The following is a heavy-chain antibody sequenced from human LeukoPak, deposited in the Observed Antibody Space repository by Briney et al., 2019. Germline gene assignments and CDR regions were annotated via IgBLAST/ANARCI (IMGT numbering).Heavy chain of an antibody. V-gene: IGHV3-30*18. CDR2: ISYDGSNK. CDR1: GFTFSSYG. Sequence: GGSLRLSCAASGFTFSSYGMHWVRQAPGKGLEWVAVISYDGSNKYYADSVKGRFTISRDNSKNTLYLQMNSLRAEDTAVYCCAKDPNRYCSSTSCSNRFDPWGQGTLVTVSS. J-gene: IGHJ5*02. CDR3: AKDPNRYCSSTSCSNRFDP. D-gene: IGHD2-2*01.